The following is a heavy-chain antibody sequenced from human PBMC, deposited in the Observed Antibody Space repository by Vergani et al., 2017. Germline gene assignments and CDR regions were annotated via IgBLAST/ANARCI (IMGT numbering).Heavy chain of an antibody. CDR1: GGSFSGYY. D-gene: IGHD3-3*01. CDR2: INHSGNT. V-gene: IGHV4-34*01. Sequence: QVQLQQWGAGLLKPSETLSLTCAVYGGSFSGYYWSWIRQPPGKGLERIGEINHSGNTNYNPSLKSRVTISVDTSKNPFSLKLSSVTAADTAVYYCARVRRYDFWSGYYIRPTTEDYYYYMDVWGKGTTVTVSS. J-gene: IGHJ6*03. CDR3: ARVRRYDFWSGYYIRPTTEDYYYYMDV.